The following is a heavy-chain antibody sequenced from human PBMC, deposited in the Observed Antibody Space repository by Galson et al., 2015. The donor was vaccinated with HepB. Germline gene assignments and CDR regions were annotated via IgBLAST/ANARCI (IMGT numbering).Heavy chain of an antibody. V-gene: IGHV3-9*01. CDR1: GFTFDDYA. D-gene: IGHD2-2*01. CDR2: ISWNSGSI. Sequence: SLRLSCAASGFTFDDYAMHWVRQAPGKGLEWVSGISWNSGSIGYADSVKGRFTISRDNTKNSLYLQMNSLRAEDTALYYCAKVGPAAGGWYYYMDVWGKGTTVTVSS. J-gene: IGHJ6*03. CDR3: AKVGPAAGGWYYYMDV.